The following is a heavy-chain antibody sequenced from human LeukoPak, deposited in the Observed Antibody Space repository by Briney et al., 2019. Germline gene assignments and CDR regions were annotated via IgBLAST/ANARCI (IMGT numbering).Heavy chain of an antibody. J-gene: IGHJ3*02. Sequence: GASVKVSCKASGYTFTSYYMHWVRQDPGQGLEWMGIINPSGGSTSYAQKVQGRVTMTRDTSTSTVYMELSSLRSEDTAVYYCARDGGPEYYYDTEHDAFDIWGQGTMVTVSS. V-gene: IGHV1-46*01. CDR1: GYTFTSYY. D-gene: IGHD3-22*01. CDR2: INPSGGST. CDR3: ARDGGPEYYYDTEHDAFDI.